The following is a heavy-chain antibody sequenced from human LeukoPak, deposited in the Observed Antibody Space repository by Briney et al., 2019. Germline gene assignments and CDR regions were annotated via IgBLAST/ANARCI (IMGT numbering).Heavy chain of an antibody. CDR1: AFTFTSYA. CDR3: AKAAGIAAAGTFDY. D-gene: IGHD6-13*01. V-gene: IGHV3-23*01. CDR2: ISGGGGST. J-gene: IGHJ4*02. Sequence: PGGCLRLSCSATAFTFTSYAMNWVRQAPWKGLEWVSTISGGGGSTYYADSVKGRFTISRDNSKNTLYLQMNSLRAEDTAVYYCAKAAGIAAAGTFDYWGQGTLVTVSS.